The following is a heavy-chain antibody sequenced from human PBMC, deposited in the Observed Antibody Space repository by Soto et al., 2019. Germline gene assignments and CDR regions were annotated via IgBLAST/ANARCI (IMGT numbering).Heavy chain of an antibody. CDR1: GGSFHNFY. D-gene: IGHD3-16*01. J-gene: IGHJ4*02. V-gene: IGHV4-59*01. CDR3: ARGDDYYATTGYCSFDS. Sequence: PSETLSLTCNLSGGSFHNFYWLWIRQPPGKGLECVGHVHYGGSTNSSPSLNSRATISLDTSKSQLSLNLRSVTAADTAMYCCARGDDYYATTGYCSFDSLGRVNPVT. CDR2: VHYGGST.